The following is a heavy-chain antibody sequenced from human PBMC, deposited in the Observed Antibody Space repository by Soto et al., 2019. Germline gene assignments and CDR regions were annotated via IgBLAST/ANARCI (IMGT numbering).Heavy chain of an antibody. CDR1: GLTFSRPG. D-gene: IGHD6-19*01. CDR2: ISYDGTKK. V-gene: IGHV3-30*18. Sequence: PGGSLRLSCAASGLTFSRPGMHWVRQAPGKGLEWVAVISYDGTKKYYADSVKGRFTISRDNSQNTLYLQMNSLRLEDTAVYYCAKDLYGSGKGGPERFDPWGQGTLVTVSS. J-gene: IGHJ5*02. CDR3: AKDLYGSGKGGPERFDP.